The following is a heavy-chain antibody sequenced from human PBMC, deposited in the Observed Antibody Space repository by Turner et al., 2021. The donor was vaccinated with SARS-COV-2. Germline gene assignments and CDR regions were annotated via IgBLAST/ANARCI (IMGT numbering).Heavy chain of an antibody. V-gene: IGHV3-30*18. CDR1: GFTFSSYG. Sequence: QVQLVESGGGVVRQGRSLRRSCAASGFTFSSYGMHWVRQALGKGLEWLAVISYDGSTKYYADSVKGRFTISRDNSQNTLYLQMNSLRAEDTAVYYCAKGESQYFDYWGQGTLVTVSS. CDR3: AKGESQYFDY. J-gene: IGHJ4*02. CDR2: ISYDGSTK.